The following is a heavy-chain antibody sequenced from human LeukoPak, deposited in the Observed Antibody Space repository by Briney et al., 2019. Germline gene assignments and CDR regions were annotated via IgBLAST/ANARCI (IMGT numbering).Heavy chain of an antibody. V-gene: IGHV3-23*01. D-gene: IGHD3-10*01. J-gene: IGHJ4*02. Sequence: GGSLRLSCAASGFTFSNYVMTWVRQAPGKGLEWVSTISGSAETTYYADSVKGRFTISRGNSKNTLYLQMNSLKAEDTAVYYCAAFFGSGTYFIDYWGQGTLVSVSS. CDR2: ISGSAETT. CDR1: GFTFSNYV. CDR3: AAFFGSGTYFIDY.